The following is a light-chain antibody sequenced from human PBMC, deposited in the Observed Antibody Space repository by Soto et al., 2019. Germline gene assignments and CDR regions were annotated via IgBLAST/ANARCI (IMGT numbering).Light chain of an antibody. V-gene: IGKV3-11*01. CDR2: DAS. J-gene: IGKJ4*01. CDR1: QSVSSY. CDR3: QQYKNWLALT. Sequence: EIVLTQSPATLSLSPGERATLSCRASQSVSSYLAWYQQKPGQAPRLLIYDASNRATGIPARFSGSGSGTDFTLTISSLEPEDSAVYYCQQYKNWLALTFGGGTKV.